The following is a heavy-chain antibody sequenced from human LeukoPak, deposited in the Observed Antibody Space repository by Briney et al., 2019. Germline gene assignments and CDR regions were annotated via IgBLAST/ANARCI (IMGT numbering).Heavy chain of an antibody. Sequence: ASMKVSCKASGYTFTSYYMHWVRQAPGQGLEWMGIINPSGGSTSYAQKFQGRVTMTRDTSTSTVYMELSSLRSEDTAVYYCARDGGPQKIDYWGQGTLVTVSS. CDR3: ARDGGPQKIDY. CDR2: INPSGGST. CDR1: GYTFTSYY. J-gene: IGHJ4*02. D-gene: IGHD4-23*01. V-gene: IGHV1-46*01.